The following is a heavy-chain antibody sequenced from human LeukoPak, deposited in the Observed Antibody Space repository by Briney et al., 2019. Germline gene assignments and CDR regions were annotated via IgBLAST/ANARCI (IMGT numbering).Heavy chain of an antibody. CDR2: IKSKTDGGTT. V-gene: IGHV3-15*01. CDR1: GFTFSNAW. Sequence: GGSLRLSCAASGFTFSNAWMSRVRQAPGKGLEWVGRIKSKTDGGTTDYAAPVKGRFTISRDDSKNTLYLQMNSLKTEDTAVYYCTTDRLLWFGELIFDYWGQGTLVTVSS. J-gene: IGHJ4*02. CDR3: TTDRLLWFGELIFDY. D-gene: IGHD3-10*01.